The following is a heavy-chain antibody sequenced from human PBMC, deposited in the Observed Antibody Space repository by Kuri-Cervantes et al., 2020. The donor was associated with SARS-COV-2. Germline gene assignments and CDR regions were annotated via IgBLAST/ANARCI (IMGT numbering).Heavy chain of an antibody. J-gene: IGHJ4*02. D-gene: IGHD3-10*01. CDR3: ARHDGGYFDY. V-gene: IGHV4-39*01. CDR2: IYYSANT. Sequence: GSLRLSCTVAGGSIHSSPYSWGWIRQPPGQGLEWIGSIYYSANTYFNPSLKSRVTMSVDTSRNQFSLRLSSVTGADTAVYYCARHDGGYFDYWGQGTLDTVSS. CDR1: GGSIHSSPYS.